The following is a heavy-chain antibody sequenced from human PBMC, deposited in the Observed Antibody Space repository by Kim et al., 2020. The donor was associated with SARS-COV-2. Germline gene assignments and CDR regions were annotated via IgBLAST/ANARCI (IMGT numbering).Heavy chain of an antibody. J-gene: IGHJ6*02. CDR3: ARARIAAAGTGKKGGYYYYGMDV. CDR2: INHSGST. D-gene: IGHD6-13*01. CDR1: GGSFSGYY. V-gene: IGHV4-34*01. Sequence: SETLSLTCAVYGGSFSGYYWSWIRQPPGKGLEWIREINHSGSTNYNPSLKSRVTISVDTSKNQFSLKLSSVTAADTAVYYCARARIAAAGTGKKGGYYYYGMDVWGQGTTVTVSS.